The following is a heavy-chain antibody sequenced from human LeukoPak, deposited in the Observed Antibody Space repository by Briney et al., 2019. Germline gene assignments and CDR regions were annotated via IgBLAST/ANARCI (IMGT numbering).Heavy chain of an antibody. V-gene: IGHV4-30-2*01. Sequence: SETLSLTFVVSGFSISSGGYSGNWIRQPPGKDPEWIGFIYHSGGTSYNPYLNSRVTFSVDTSKYQFSLQLTSVTAADTAVYYCAGRYSSSWYYFGYSGQGSLVTVSS. J-gene: IGHJ4*02. CDR1: GFSISSGGYS. CDR2: IYHSGGT. D-gene: IGHD6-13*01. CDR3: AGRYSSSWYYFGY.